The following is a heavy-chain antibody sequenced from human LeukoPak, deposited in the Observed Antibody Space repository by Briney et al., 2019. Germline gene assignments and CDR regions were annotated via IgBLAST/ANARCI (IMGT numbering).Heavy chain of an antibody. D-gene: IGHD6-13*01. J-gene: IGHJ5*02. CDR2: INTNTGNP. CDR3: AAGNWFDP. V-gene: IGHV7-4-1*02. CDR1: GYIFTNYA. Sequence: GASSEGSCKASGYIFTNYAMNWVRQAPGQGLEWMGWINTNTGNPTYAQGFTGRFVFSLDTSITTAYLQISGLKAEDTAVYYCAAGNWFDPWGQGTLVTVSS.